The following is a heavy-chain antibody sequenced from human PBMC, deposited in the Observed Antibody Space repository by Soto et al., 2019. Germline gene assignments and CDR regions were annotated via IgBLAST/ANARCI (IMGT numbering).Heavy chain of an antibody. J-gene: IGHJ6*02. V-gene: IGHV3-53*01. Sequence: GGSLRLSCAASGFTVSSNYMSWVRQAPGKGLEWVSVIYSGGSTYYAESVKGRFTTSRDNSKNTLYLQMNSLRAEDTAVYYCARDWSVYYYYGMDVWGQGTTVTVSS. CDR3: ARDWSVYYYYGMDV. CDR1: GFTVSSNY. D-gene: IGHD3-3*01. CDR2: IYSGGST.